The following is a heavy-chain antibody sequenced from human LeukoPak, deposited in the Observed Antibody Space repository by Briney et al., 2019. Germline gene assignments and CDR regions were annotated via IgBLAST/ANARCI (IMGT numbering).Heavy chain of an antibody. J-gene: IGHJ6*03. CDR3: ARLSYYYYYMDV. CDR2: IYHTGST. D-gene: IGHD3-10*01. CDR1: GFSISSEKY. Sequence: SETLSLTCAVSGFSISSEKYWGWIRQPPGKGLEWIGSIYHTGSTYYNPSLKSRVTISVDTSKNQFSLKLNSVTAADTAVYYCARLSYYYYYMDVWGRGTTVTVSS. V-gene: IGHV4-38-2*01.